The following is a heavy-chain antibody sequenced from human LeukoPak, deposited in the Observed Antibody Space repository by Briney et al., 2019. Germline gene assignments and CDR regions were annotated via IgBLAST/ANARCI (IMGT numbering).Heavy chain of an antibody. CDR1: GYTFTVYY. Sequence: ASVKVSFTASGYTFTVYYMHWVRQAPGQGLEWMGWLNPNSGAADYAQKFQGRVTMTRDTSISTAYMEVSRLIFDDTAVYYCARYGGSVANFDYWGQGTLVTVSS. D-gene: IGHD5-12*01. J-gene: IGHJ4*02. CDR2: LNPNSGAA. CDR3: ARYGGSVANFDY. V-gene: IGHV1-2*02.